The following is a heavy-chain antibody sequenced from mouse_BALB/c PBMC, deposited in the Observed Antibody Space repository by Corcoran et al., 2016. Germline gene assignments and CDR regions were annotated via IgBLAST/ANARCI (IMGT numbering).Heavy chain of an antibody. V-gene: IGHV1-26*01. CDR1: GYTFTDYY. CDR2: VNPNNGDT. D-gene: IGHD2-14*01. CDR3: ARDRDWYFDV. Sequence: EVQQQQSGPELVKPGASVKMSCKASGYTFTDYYMKWMKQSLGKSLEWIGDVNPNNGDTNYDQKFKGKATLTVDKSSSTAYMQLNSLTSEDSAVYYCARDRDWYFDVWGAGTTVTVSS. J-gene: IGHJ1*01.